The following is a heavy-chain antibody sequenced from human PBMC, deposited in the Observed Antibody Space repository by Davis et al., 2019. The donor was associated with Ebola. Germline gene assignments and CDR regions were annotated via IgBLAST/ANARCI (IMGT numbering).Heavy chain of an antibody. J-gene: IGHJ4*02. CDR1: GFTFSNYA. CDR2: ITGTGSST. Sequence: GGSLRLSCAASGFTFSNYAMSWVRQAPGKGLEWVSAITGTGSSTYYTDSVMGRFTISRDEAKNTLYLQMNSLRVEDTAVYYCVGGEGDYWGQGTLVTVSS. CDR3: VGGEGDY. V-gene: IGHV3-23*01. D-gene: IGHD3-10*01.